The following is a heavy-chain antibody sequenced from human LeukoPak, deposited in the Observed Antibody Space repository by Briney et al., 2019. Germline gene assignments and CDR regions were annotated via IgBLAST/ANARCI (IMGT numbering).Heavy chain of an antibody. CDR3: ARHVSSSWYGNWFDS. CDR1: GGSISSSSYY. CDR2: IYYSGST. D-gene: IGHD6-13*01. J-gene: IGHJ5*01. Sequence: PSETLSLTCTVSGGSISSSSYYWGWIRQPPGKGLEWIGSIYYSGSTYYNPSLKSRVTISVDTSKNQFSLKLSSVTAADTAVYYCARHVSSSWYGNWFDSWGQGTLVTVSS. V-gene: IGHV4-39*01.